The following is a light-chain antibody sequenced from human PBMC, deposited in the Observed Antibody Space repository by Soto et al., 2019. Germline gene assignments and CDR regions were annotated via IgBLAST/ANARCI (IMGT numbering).Light chain of an antibody. CDR1: QGIGDT. CDR2: DAS. V-gene: IGKV3D-15*02. J-gene: IGKJ1*01. Sequence: EVVMRQSPATLSVSPLEGGTLSFRASQGIGDTLAWYQHKPGQAPRLLIYDASNRATGIPARFSGSGSGTDFTLTISSLEPEDFAVYYCQQYGSSPRTFGQGTKVDIK. CDR3: QQYGSSPRT.